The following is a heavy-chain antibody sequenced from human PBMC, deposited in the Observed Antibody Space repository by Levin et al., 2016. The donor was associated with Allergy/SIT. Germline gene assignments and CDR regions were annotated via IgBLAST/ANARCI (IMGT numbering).Heavy chain of an antibody. D-gene: IGHD5-12*01. V-gene: IGHV3-30*03. Sequence: GGSLRLSCAASGFTLSSYWMSWVRQPPGKGLEWVAAISYDGSNKYYADSVKGRFTISRDNSKNTLFLQMNSLGSEDTAMYYCARAAGYSGYDSESYYYMDVWGKGTTVTVSS. CDR3: ARAAGYSGYDSESYYYMDV. CDR2: ISYDGSNK. CDR1: GFTLSSYW. J-gene: IGHJ6*03.